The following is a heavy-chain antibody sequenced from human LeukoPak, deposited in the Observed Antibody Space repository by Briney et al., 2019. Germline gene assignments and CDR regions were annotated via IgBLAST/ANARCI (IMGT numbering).Heavy chain of an antibody. CDR2: IYYSGST. J-gene: IGHJ6*03. V-gene: IGHV4-59*12. Sequence: SETLSLTCTVSGGSISSYYWSWIRQPPGKGLEWIGYIYYSGSTNYNPSLKSRVTISVDTSKNQFSLGLSSVTAADTAVYFCARDHPTPNAGYMDVWGRGTTVTVSS. CDR1: GGSISSYY. D-gene: IGHD2-8*01. CDR3: ARDHPTPNAGYMDV.